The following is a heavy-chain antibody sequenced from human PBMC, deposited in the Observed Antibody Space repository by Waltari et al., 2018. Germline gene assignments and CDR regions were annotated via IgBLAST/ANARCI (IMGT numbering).Heavy chain of an antibody. CDR1: GYTLTDYY. CDR2: VVPEYAAT. Sequence: EVQLVQSGAEVKKPGATVKISCKVSGYTLTDYYMHWAQQAPGNGLEWMGLVVPEYAATPYADNFLVRVTITTCTSNDTAHMELNSLMSEHTAVYYCATPPTESGSYWPDFHHCGQGPLVTVSS. V-gene: IGHV1-69-2*01. D-gene: IGHD1-26*01. CDR3: ATPPTESGSYWPDFHH. J-gene: IGHJ1*01.